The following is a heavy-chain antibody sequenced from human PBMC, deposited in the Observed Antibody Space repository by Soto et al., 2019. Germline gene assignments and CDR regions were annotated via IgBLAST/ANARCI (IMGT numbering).Heavy chain of an antibody. CDR3: ATTCSRGDCFY. D-gene: IGHD2-21*02. CDR1: GGTFSSYA. CDR2: IIPIFGTA. V-gene: IGHV1-69*13. J-gene: IGHJ4*02. Sequence: ASVKVSCKASGGTFSSYAISWVRQAPGQGLEWMGGIIPIFGTANYAQKFQGRVTITADESTSTAYMELSSLRSEDTAVYYCATTCSRGDCFYWGQGTLVTVSS.